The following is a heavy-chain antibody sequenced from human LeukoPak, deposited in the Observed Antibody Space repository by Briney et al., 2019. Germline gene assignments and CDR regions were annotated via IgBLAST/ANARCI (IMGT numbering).Heavy chain of an antibody. J-gene: IGHJ5*02. V-gene: IGHV4-30-4*01. Sequence: SETLSLTCTVSGRSISSGDYYWSWIRQPPGKGLEWIGYIYYSGSTYYNPSLKSRVTISVDTSKNQFSLKLSSVTAADTAVYYCASLYDFWSGYSNWFDPWGQGTLVTVSS. CDR3: ASLYDFWSGYSNWFDP. CDR1: GRSISSGDYY. D-gene: IGHD3-3*01. CDR2: IYYSGST.